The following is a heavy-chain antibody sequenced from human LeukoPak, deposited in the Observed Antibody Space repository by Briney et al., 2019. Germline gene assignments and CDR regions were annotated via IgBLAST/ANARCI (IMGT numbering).Heavy chain of an antibody. CDR1: GYTFTSYY. V-gene: IGHV1-46*01. CDR3: ARADRSGSFDY. Sequence: ASVKVSCKASGYTFTSYYMHWVRQAPGQGLEWMGIINPSGGSTSYAQKFQGRVTMTRDTSTSTVFMELSSLRSEDAAVYYCARADRSGSFDYWGQGTLVTVSS. CDR2: INPSGGST. D-gene: IGHD3-22*01. J-gene: IGHJ4*02.